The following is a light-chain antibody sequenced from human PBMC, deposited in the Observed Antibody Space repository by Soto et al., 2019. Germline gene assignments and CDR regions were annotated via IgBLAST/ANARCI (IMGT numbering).Light chain of an antibody. CDR3: QQSYSTPPT. J-gene: IGKJ5*01. CDR1: QSISSW. V-gene: IGKV1-5*01. CDR2: DAS. Sequence: DIQMTQSPSTLSASVGDRVTITCRASQSISSWLAWYQQKPGKAPKLLIYDASSLESGVPSRFSGSGSGTEFTLTISSLQPDDFATYYCQQSYSTPPTFGQGTRLEI.